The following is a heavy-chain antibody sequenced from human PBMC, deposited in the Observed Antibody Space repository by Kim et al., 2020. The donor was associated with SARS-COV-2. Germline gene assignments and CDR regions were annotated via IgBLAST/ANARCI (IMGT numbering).Heavy chain of an antibody. CDR3: AKDRGLLKGLRGADY. D-gene: IGHD3-10*01. V-gene: IGHV3-23*01. J-gene: IGHJ4*02. CDR1: GFTFSSYA. Sequence: GGSLRLSCAASGFTFSSYAMSWVRQAPGKGLEWVSAISGSGGSTYYADSVKGRFTISRDNSKNTLYLQMNSLRAEDTAVYYCAKDRGLLKGLRGADYWGQGTLVTVSS. CDR2: ISGSGGST.